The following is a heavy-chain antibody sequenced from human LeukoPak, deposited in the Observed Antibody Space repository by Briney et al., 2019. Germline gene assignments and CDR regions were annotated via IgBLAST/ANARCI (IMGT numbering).Heavy chain of an antibody. D-gene: IGHD3-10*01. Sequence: GESLKISCKGSGYSLTSHWINWVRQMPGKGLEWMGRIDPSDSYTNYSPSFQGHATISADKSISTAYLQWSSLKASDTAMYYCATSIRGYGMDVWGQGTTVTVSS. CDR1: GYSLTSHW. CDR3: ATSIRGYGMDV. CDR2: IDPSDSYT. V-gene: IGHV5-10-1*01. J-gene: IGHJ6*02.